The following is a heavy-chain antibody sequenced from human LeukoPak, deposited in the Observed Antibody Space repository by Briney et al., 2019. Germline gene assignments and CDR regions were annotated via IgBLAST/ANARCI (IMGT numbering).Heavy chain of an antibody. CDR1: GYTFTGYY. V-gene: IGHV1-2*02. CDR3: TRGPPYSYGNDFDY. Sequence: ASVKVSCKASGYTFTGYYIHWVRQAPGQGLEWMGLINPNSGGTNFAQKFQGGVTMTRDTSISTAYMDLSRLKSDDTAVYYCTRGPPYSYGNDFDYWGQGTLVTVSS. D-gene: IGHD5-18*01. J-gene: IGHJ4*02. CDR2: INPNSGGT.